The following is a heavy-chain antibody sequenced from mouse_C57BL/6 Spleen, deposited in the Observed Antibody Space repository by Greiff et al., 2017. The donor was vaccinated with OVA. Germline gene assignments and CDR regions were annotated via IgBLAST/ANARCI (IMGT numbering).Heavy chain of an antibody. J-gene: IGHJ4*01. Sequence: VQLQQSGAELVRPGASVKLSCTASGFNIKDYYMHWVKQRPEQGLEWIGRIDPEDGDTEYAPKFQGKATMTADTSSNTAYLQLSSLTSEDTAVYYCTTYYYGSFYAMDYWGQGTSVTSPQ. CDR1: GFNIKDYY. CDR2: IDPEDGDT. D-gene: IGHD1-1*01. CDR3: TTYYYGSFYAMDY. V-gene: IGHV14-1*01.